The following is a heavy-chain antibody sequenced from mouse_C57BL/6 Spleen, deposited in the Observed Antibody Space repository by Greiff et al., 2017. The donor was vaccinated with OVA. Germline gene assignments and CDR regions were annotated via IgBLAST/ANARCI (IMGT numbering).Heavy chain of an antibody. D-gene: IGHD2-13*01. J-gene: IGHJ1*03. CDR3: AIGYYGEGYWYFDV. CDR1: GYTFTSYW. Sequence: VKLQQPGAELVKPGASVKVSCKASGYTFTSYWMHWVKQRPGQGLEWIGRIHPSDSDTNYNQKFKGKATLTVDKSSSTAYMQLSSLTSEDSAVYYCAIGYYGEGYWYFDVWGTGTTVTVSS. V-gene: IGHV1-74*01. CDR2: IHPSDSDT.